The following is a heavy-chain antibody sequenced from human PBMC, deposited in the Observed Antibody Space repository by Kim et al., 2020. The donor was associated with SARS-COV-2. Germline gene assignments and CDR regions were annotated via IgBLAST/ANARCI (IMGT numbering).Heavy chain of an antibody. CDR1: GFTFSSYW. D-gene: IGHD6-19*01. CDR2: IKQDGGEK. V-gene: IGHV3-7*03. Sequence: GGSLRLSCAASGFTFSSYWMSWVRQAPGKGLEWVANIKQDGGEKYYVDSVKGRFTISRDNAKNSLCLQMNSLRVEDTAVYYCARAIAVAGMGPGYWGQGTLVTVSS. CDR3: ARAIAVAGMGPGY. J-gene: IGHJ4*02.